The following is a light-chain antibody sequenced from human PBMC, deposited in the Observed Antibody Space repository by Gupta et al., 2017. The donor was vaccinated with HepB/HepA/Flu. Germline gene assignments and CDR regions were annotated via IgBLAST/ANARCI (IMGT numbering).Light chain of an antibody. V-gene: IGLV2-14*01. CDR3: SSYTSSTNYV. J-gene: IGLJ1*01. CDR2: DVS. CDR1: SSDVGGFNY. Sequence: SALTQPAYVSGSPGRSITISSTGTSSDVGGFNYVSWYRQHPGKAPNLMIYDVSNRPSGVSTRFSGSKSGNTASLTISSLQAEDEADYYCSSYTSSTNYVFGTGNKFTVL.